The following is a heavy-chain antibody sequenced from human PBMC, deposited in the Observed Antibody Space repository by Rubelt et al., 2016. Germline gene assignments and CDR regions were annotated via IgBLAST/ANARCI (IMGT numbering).Heavy chain of an antibody. CDR3: AKQYDSTGYYYRGYFHH. V-gene: IGHV3-23*01. Sequence: GKGLEWVSDISGSGLTTYYADSVKGRFTISRDNSKNTLYLQMNSLRAEDTAVYYCAKQYDSTGYYYRGYFHHWGQGTLVTVSS. J-gene: IGHJ1*01. CDR2: ISGSGLTT. D-gene: IGHD3-22*01.